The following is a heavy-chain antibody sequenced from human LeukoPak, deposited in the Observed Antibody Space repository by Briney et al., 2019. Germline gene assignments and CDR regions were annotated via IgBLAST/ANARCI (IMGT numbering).Heavy chain of an antibody. CDR1: GGSISSGGYS. Sequence: SETLSLTCTVSGGSISSGGYSWSWIRQHAGKGLEWIGYIYYSGSTYYNPSLKSRVTISVDTSKNQFSLKLSSVTAADTAVYYCARTSHAYDYVWGSYHLFFDYWGQGTLVTVSS. D-gene: IGHD3-16*02. CDR2: IYYSGST. V-gene: IGHV4-31*03. J-gene: IGHJ4*02. CDR3: ARTSHAYDYVWGSYHLFFDY.